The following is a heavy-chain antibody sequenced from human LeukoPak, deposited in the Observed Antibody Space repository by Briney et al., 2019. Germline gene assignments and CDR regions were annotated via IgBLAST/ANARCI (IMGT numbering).Heavy chain of an antibody. CDR3: ARGEGYGDYVPLDY. CDR2: INPNSGGT. CDR1: GYTFTGYY. J-gene: IGHJ4*02. D-gene: IGHD4-17*01. Sequence: ASVKVSCKASGYTFTGYYMHWVRQAPGQGLEWMGWINPNSGGTNYAQKFQGRITMTRDTSISTAYMELSRLRSDDTAVYYCARGEGYGDYVPLDYWGQGTLVTVSS. V-gene: IGHV1-2*02.